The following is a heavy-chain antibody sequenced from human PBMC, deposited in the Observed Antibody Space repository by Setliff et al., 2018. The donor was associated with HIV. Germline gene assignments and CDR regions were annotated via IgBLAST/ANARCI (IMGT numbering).Heavy chain of an antibody. CDR2: IYYFGAT. J-gene: IGHJ5*01. CDR1: GDSIRSRSFY. Sequence: PSETLSLTCNVSGDSIRSRSFYWGWIRQPPGKGLEWIGSIYYFGATYYNPSLKSRASISLDTSENHFSLKLYSVTAADTAVYYCVGGFWSGPLFDPWGRGTLVTVSS. D-gene: IGHD3-3*01. CDR3: VGGFWSGPLFDP. V-gene: IGHV4-39*02.